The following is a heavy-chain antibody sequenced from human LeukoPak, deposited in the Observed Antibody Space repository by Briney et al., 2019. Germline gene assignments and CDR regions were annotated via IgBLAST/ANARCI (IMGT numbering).Heavy chain of an antibody. D-gene: IGHD3-10*01. CDR3: AREGEVTMVRGVPRNPLDY. CDR1: GGSISSGSYY. J-gene: IGHJ4*02. Sequence: KTSETLSLTCTVSGGSISSGSYYWSWIRQPAGKGLEWIGRIYTSGSTNYNPSLKSRVTISVDTSKNQFSLKLSSVTAADTAVYYCAREGEVTMVRGVPRNPLDYWGQGTLVTVSS. V-gene: IGHV4-61*02. CDR2: IYTSGST.